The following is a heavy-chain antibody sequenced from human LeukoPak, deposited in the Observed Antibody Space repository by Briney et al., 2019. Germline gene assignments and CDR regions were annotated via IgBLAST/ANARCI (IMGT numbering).Heavy chain of an antibody. CDR3: AKEAYYGMDV. V-gene: IGHV3-23*01. J-gene: IGHJ6*02. Sequence: GGSLRLSCAASGFTFSIYAMTWVRQAPGKGLDWVSGISRSGGSTYYADSAKGRLTISSDNFRDPVLPEMDIRTAEDTAVYYCAKEAYYGMDVWGQGTTVTVSS. CDR2: ISRSGGST. CDR1: GFTFSIYA.